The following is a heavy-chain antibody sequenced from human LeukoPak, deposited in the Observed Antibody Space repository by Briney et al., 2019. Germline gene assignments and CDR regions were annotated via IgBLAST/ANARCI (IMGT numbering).Heavy chain of an antibody. CDR3: PTDLRKNYLWSPDC. Sequence: GASVKVSCKASGYTFTSYDINWVRQATGQGLEWMGWMNPNSGNTGYAQKFQGRVTMTRNTSISTAYMELSSLRSEDTAVCFCPTDLRKNYLWSPDCWGQGTLVTLSS. CDR2: MNPNSGNT. J-gene: IGHJ4*02. V-gene: IGHV1-8*01. D-gene: IGHD1-7*01. CDR1: GYTFTSYD.